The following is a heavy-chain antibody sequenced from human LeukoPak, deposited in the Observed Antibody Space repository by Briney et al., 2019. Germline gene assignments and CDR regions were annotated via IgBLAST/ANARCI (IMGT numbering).Heavy chain of an antibody. Sequence: GGSLRLSCAASGFSFSSYGMHWVRQAPGKGLEWVAVIWYDGSNKYYADSVKGRFTISRDNSKNTLYLQMNSLRAEDTAVYYCARNLEGQWLGLDYWGQGTLVTVSS. CDR3: ARNLEGQWLGLDY. CDR2: IWYDGSNK. J-gene: IGHJ4*02. CDR1: GFSFSSYG. D-gene: IGHD6-19*01. V-gene: IGHV3-33*01.